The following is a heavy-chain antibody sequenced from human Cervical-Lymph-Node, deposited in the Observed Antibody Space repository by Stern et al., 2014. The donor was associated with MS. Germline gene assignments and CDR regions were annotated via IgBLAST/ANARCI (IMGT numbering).Heavy chain of an antibody. CDR2: IKQDGSDK. CDR1: GFILSNYW. D-gene: IGHD3-22*01. CDR3: ARSSGNYAFFDY. J-gene: IGHJ4*02. Sequence: EVQLVESGGGLVQPGGSLRLSCAASGFILSNYWMSWVRQAPGKGLEWVANIKQDGSDKYSVDSVKGRFTISRDNAKNSLYLHLSSLGAEDTAVYYCARSSGNYAFFDYWGQGTLVTVSS. V-gene: IGHV3-7*01.